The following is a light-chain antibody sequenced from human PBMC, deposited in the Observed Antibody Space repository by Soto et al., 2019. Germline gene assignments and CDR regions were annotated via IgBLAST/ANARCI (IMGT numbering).Light chain of an antibody. V-gene: IGKV1-5*01. CDR1: QSISSW. Sequence: DIQMTQSPSTLSASVGDRVTITCRASQSISSWLAWYQQKPGKAPKLLIYDASSLESGVPSRFSGSGSGTEFTLPITSLQPDDFAPSYCQQYNSYPWTFGQGTKVDI. CDR2: DAS. CDR3: QQYNSYPWT. J-gene: IGKJ1*01.